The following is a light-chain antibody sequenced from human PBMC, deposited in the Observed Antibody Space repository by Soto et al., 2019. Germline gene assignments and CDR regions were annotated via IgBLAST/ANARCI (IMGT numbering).Light chain of an antibody. CDR1: QTINNN. CDR3: LHYNNGPR. Sequence: ETVMTQSPVTLSVSPGEGATLSCRASQTINNNLAWYQQKPGQAPRLLIYGASRRDTGVPARFSGSGSGTEFTLTISSLQSEDFAVYYCLHYNNGPRFGQGTKVDVK. CDR2: GAS. J-gene: IGKJ1*01. V-gene: IGKV3-15*01.